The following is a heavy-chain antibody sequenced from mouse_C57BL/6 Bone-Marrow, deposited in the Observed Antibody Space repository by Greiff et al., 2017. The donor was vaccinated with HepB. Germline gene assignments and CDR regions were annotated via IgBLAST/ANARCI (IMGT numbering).Heavy chain of an antibody. CDR2: FYPGSGSI. J-gene: IGHJ3*01. D-gene: IGHD1-1*02. CDR1: GYTFTEYT. Sequence: QVQLKQPGAELVKPGASVKMSCKASGYTFTEYTIHWVKQRSGQGLEWIGWFYPGSGSIKYNEKFKDQATLTADKSSSTVYMELSRLTSEDAAVDFCARHEVNYGGFAYWGQGTLVTVSA. CDR3: ARHEVNYGGFAY. V-gene: IGHV1-62-2*01.